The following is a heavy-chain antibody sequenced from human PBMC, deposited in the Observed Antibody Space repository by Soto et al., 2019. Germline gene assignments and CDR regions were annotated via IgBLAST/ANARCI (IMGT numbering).Heavy chain of an antibody. CDR2: IRHHGDT. V-gene: IGHV4-34*01. D-gene: IGHD4-17*01. CDR3: AGGPDYGDYDA. CDR1: GGSFTDDK. J-gene: IGHJ5*02. Sequence: QVQLRQWGAGLLKPSETLSLTCVVSGGSFTDDKWTWSRQPPEKGLEWIGEIRHHGDTDSKPSLTSRLTMSLATSKNQFSLHLSSVTSADPAVYFCAGGPDYGDYDAWGQGTLVTVSS.